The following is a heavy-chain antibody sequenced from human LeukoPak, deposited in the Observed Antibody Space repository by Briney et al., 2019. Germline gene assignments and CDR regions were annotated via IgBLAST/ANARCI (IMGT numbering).Heavy chain of an antibody. CDR3: ARPSRGYYFDY. D-gene: IGHD3-10*01. V-gene: IGHV4-39*01. Sequence: SETLSLTCTVSGGSISSSSYSWGWIRQPPGKGLEWIGSTYYSGSTYYNPSLKSRVTISVDTSKNQFSLKLSSVTAADTAVYYCARPSRGYYFDYWGQGTLVTVSS. J-gene: IGHJ4*02. CDR1: GGSISSSSYS. CDR2: TYYSGST.